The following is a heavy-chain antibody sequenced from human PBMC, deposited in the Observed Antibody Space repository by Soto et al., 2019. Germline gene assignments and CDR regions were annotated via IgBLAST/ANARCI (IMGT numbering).Heavy chain of an antibody. Sequence: ASVEVSCKXSGYTFTSYAMHWVRQAPGQRLEWLGWINAGNGNTKYSQKFQGRVTITRDTSASTAYMELSSMRSEDTAVYYCARDLGGKGGWFDPWGQGTLVTVSS. CDR2: INAGNGNT. V-gene: IGHV1-3*01. J-gene: IGHJ5*02. CDR3: ARDLGGKGGWFDP. CDR1: GYTFTSYA. D-gene: IGHD1-26*01.